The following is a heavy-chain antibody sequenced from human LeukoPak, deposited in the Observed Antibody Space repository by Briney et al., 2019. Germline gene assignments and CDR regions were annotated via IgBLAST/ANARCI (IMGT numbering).Heavy chain of an antibody. J-gene: IGHJ4*02. CDR2: INPNSGGT. V-gene: IGHV1-2*02. CDR1: GYTFTGYY. D-gene: IGHD3-10*01. Sequence: ASANVSCRASGYTFTGYYMQWVRQAPGQGLEWMGWINPNSGGTNYAQKFQGRVTMTRDTSISTAYMELSRLRSDDTAVYYCARDLKGVSRGVINSAYGYVYWRQGTLVTVSS. CDR3: ARDLKGVSRGVINSAYGYVY.